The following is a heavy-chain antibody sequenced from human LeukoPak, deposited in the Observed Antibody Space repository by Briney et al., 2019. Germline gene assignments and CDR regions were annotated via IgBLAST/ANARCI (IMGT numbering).Heavy chain of an antibody. Sequence: DSLKGRFIISRDNAKNSLYLQMNSLRAEDTAVYYCARGSGGWFDPWGQGSLVTVSS. V-gene: IGHV3-7*01. D-gene: IGHD1-14*01. J-gene: IGHJ5*02. CDR3: ARGSGGWFDP.